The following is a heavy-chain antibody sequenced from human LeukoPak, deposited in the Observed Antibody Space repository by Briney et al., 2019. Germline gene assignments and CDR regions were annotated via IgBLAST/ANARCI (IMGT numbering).Heavy chain of an antibody. V-gene: IGHV3-21*01. CDR3: ARCQFGELFNDAFDI. J-gene: IGHJ3*02. Sequence: SGGSLRLSCAASGFTFNVYSMNWVRQAPGKGLEWVSSISSSSTYIFYADSVKGRFTISRDNAKNSLYLQMSSLRAEDTAVYYCARCQFGELFNDAFDIWGQGTMVTVSS. CDR1: GFTFNVYS. D-gene: IGHD3-10*01. CDR2: ISSSSTYI.